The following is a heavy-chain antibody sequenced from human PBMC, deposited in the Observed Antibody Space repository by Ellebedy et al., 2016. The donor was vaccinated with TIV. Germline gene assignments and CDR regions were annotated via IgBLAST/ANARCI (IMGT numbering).Heavy chain of an antibody. D-gene: IGHD3-10*01. CDR3: ASRGVAVQGADY. J-gene: IGHJ4*02. Sequence: PGGSLRLSCAASGFTFSDYYMSWIRQAPGQGLEWVSYISSSGSTIYYADSVKGRFTISSDNAKNTLYLQMNSLRAEDTAVYYCASRGVAVQGADYWGQGTLVTVSS. V-gene: IGHV3-11*04. CDR2: ISSSGSTI. CDR1: GFTFSDYY.